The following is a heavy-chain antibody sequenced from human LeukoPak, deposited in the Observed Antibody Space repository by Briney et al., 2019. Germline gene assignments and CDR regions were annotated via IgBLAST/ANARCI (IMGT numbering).Heavy chain of an antibody. V-gene: IGHV3-48*01. CDR2: ISSSRSIM. J-gene: IGHJ4*02. CDR1: GFIFSYYD. CDR3: ARHNQGSPDY. Sequence: GGSLRLSCVASGFIFSYYDMDWVRQAPGKGLEWISYISSSRSIMYYADSVLGRFTVSRDNAENTLYLQMNSLRGDDTTVYYCARHNQGSPDYWGQGTLVTVSS.